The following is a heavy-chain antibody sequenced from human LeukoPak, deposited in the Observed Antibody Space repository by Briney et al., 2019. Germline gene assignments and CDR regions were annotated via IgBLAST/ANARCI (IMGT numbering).Heavy chain of an antibody. J-gene: IGHJ2*01. V-gene: IGHV4-4*02. CDR2: IYYTGSR. D-gene: IGHD3-22*01. Sequence: PSVTLSLTCVVSGASISSSDWWSWVRQSPGKGLEWIGEIYYTGSRNYNPSLKSRVAMSVDTSKNQFSLKLSSVTAADTSVYYSARPLDSSGYYYARSYWYFDLWGRGTLVTVSS. CDR3: ARPLDSSGYYYARSYWYFDL. CDR1: GASISSSDW.